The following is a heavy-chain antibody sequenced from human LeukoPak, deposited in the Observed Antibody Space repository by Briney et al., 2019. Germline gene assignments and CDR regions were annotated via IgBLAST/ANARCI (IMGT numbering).Heavy chain of an antibody. CDR1: GGSISSSSYY. CDR2: IYYSGST. J-gene: IGHJ4*02. V-gene: IGHV4-39*01. Sequence: SETLSLTCTVSGGSISSSSYYWGWIRQPPGTGLEWIGSIYYSGSTYYNPSLKSRVTISVDTSKNQFSLKLSSVTAADTAAYYCATALVGYIGYWGQGTLVTVSS. D-gene: IGHD2-15*01. CDR3: ATALVGYIGY.